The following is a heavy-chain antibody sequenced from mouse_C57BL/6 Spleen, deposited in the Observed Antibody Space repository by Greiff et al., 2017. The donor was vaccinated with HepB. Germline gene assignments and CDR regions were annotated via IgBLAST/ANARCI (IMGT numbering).Heavy chain of an antibody. Sequence: EVQLQESGPGLVKPSQSLSLTCSVTGYSITSGYYWNWIRQFPGNKLEWMGYISYDGSNNYNPSLKNRISITRDTSKNQFFLKLNSVTTEDTATYYCARDNYYGSSPFDYWGQSTTLTVSS. V-gene: IGHV3-6*01. J-gene: IGHJ2*01. CDR3: ARDNYYGSSPFDY. D-gene: IGHD1-1*01. CDR2: ISYDGSN. CDR1: GYSITSGYY.